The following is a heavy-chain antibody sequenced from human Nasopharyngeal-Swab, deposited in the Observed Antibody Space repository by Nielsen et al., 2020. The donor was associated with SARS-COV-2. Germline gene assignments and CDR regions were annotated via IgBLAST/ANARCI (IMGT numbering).Heavy chain of an antibody. D-gene: IGHD3-3*01. J-gene: IGHJ2*01. Sequence: SETLSLTCTVSGASISRYYWSWIRQPPGKGLEWIGYIYYSGTTDCNPSLKSRVTISVDTSKNQFSLNLTSVTAADTAVYYCARRLTLESFWYFDLWGRGTLVTVSS. CDR3: ARRLTLESFWYFDL. CDR1: GASISRYY. CDR2: IYYSGTT. V-gene: IGHV4-59*01.